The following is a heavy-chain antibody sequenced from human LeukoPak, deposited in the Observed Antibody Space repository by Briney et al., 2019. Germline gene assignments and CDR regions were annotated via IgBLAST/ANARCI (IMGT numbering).Heavy chain of an antibody. J-gene: IGHJ4*02. Sequence: GGSLRLSCEASGFTFSSISMNWVRQAPGKGLEWVSSISPDGETTYHADSVKGRFTTSRDNAKRSLYLQMNSLRAEDTALYYCTRDLPVPSLVRGIIIYGLIDYWGQGTLVTVSS. CDR1: GFTFSSIS. CDR3: TRDLPVPSLVRGIIIYGLIDY. D-gene: IGHD3-10*01. CDR2: ISPDGETT. V-gene: IGHV3-21*01.